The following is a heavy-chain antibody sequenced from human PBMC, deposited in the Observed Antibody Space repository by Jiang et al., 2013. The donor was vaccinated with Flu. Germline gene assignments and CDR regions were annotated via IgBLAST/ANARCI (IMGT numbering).Heavy chain of an antibody. CDR1: GNSFMNYW. D-gene: IGHD1-7*01. J-gene: IGHJ4*02. V-gene: IGHV5-51*01. CDR2: MHPGYSDT. Sequence: VKKPGESLKISCEGSGNSFMNYWIGWVRQTPGEGLEWMGIMHPGYSDTRYSPSFQGQVTLSADKSINTAYVQWSRLQASDTAIYYCALAIDGNFYFDYWGQGTLVTVSS. CDR3: ALAIDGNFYFDY.